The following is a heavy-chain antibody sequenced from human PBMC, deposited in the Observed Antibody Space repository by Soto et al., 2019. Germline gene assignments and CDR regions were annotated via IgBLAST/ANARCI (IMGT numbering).Heavy chain of an antibody. D-gene: IGHD2-8*01. CDR2: ILNDGSNR. J-gene: IGHJ6*02. Sequence: QVQLVESGGGVVQPGRSLRLSCAASEFTFSNYGMHWVRQAPGKGLEWVAVILNDGSNRYHADSVKDRFTISRDNSKNXLYXXXNSLRAEDTAVYYCARDDEYAGNGMDVWGQGTTVTVS. V-gene: IGHV3-33*01. CDR1: EFTFSNYG. CDR3: ARDDEYAGNGMDV.